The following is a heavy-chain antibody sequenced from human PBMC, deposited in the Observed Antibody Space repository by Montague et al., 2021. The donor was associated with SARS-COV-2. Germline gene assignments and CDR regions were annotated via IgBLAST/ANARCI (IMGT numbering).Heavy chain of an antibody. J-gene: IGHJ4*02. CDR2: INHSGST. D-gene: IGHD3-10*01. Sequence: SETLPLTCAVYGGSFSGYYWSWIRQPPGKGLEWIGEINHSGSTNYNPSLKSRVIISVDTSKNQFSLKLGSVSAADTAVYYCARRGSSVWGVTVSAELDYWGQGILVIVSS. V-gene: IGHV4-34*01. CDR3: ARRGSSVWGVTVSAELDY. CDR1: GGSFSGYY.